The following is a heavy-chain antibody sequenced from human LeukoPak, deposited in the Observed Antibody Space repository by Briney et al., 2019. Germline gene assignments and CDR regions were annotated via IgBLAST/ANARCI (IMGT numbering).Heavy chain of an antibody. CDR2: IYYSGST. V-gene: IGHV4-59*12. D-gene: IGHD2-15*01. CDR3: ARDGVVVVAGNGDY. CDR1: GGSISSYY. Sequence: PSETLSLTCTVSGGSISSYYWSWIRQPPGKGLERIGYIYYSGSTNYNPSLKSRVTISVDTSKNQFSLKLSSVTAADTAVYYCARDGVVVVAGNGDYWGQGTLVTVSS. J-gene: IGHJ4*02.